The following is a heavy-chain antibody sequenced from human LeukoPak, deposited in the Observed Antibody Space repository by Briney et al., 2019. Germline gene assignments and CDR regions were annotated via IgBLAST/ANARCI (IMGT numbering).Heavy chain of an antibody. CDR1: GFTFSSYG. CDR2: IKSKTDGGTV. D-gene: IGHD1-26*01. CDR3: AHQGSWEHCFDY. Sequence: GRSLRLSCAASGFTFSSYGMHWVRQAPGKGLEWVGRIKSKTDGGTVDYAAPVKGRFIISRDDSENTVHLQMNSLKTDDTAVYYCAHQGSWEHCFDYWGQGILVTVSS. J-gene: IGHJ4*02. V-gene: IGHV3-15*01.